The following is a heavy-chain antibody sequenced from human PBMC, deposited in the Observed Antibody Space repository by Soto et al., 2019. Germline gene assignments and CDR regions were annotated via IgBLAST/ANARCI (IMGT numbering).Heavy chain of an antibody. Sequence: ASVKVSCKASGGTFSSYAISWVRQAPGQGLEWMGGIIPIFGTANYAQKFQGRVTITADESTSTAYMELSSLRSEDTAVYYCARGSYYDSSGYYHSWFDPWGQGTLVTVSS. V-gene: IGHV1-69*13. CDR2: IIPIFGTA. CDR3: ARGSYYDSSGYYHSWFDP. J-gene: IGHJ5*02. D-gene: IGHD3-22*01. CDR1: GGTFSSYA.